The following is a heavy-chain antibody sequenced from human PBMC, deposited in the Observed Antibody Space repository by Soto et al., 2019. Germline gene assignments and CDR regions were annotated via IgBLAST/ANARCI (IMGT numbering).Heavy chain of an antibody. CDR2: IYHSGST. V-gene: IGHV4-30-2*01. J-gene: IGHJ4*02. CDR1: GGSISSGGYS. Sequence: QLQLQESGSGLVKPSQTLSLTCAVSGGSISSGGYSWSWIRQPPGKGLEWIGYIYHSGSTYYNPSLKSRVXXXVXXSKNSFSLKLSSVTAADTAVYYCARGMTTVTTLDYWGQGTLVTVSS. D-gene: IGHD4-4*01. CDR3: ARGMTTVTTLDY.